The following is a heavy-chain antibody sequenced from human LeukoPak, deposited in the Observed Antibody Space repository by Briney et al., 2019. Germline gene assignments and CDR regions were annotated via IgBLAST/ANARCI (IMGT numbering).Heavy chain of an antibody. CDR3: ARGIVVVPAFYYYYVDV. J-gene: IGHJ6*03. CDR1: GGTFSSYA. CDR2: IIPIFGTA. Sequence: SVKVSCKASGGTFSSYAISWVRQAPGQGLEWMGGIIPIFGTANYAQKFQGRVTITADESTSTAYMELSSLRSEDTAVYYCARGIVVVPAFYYYYVDVWGKGTTVTVSS. D-gene: IGHD2-2*01. V-gene: IGHV1-69*13.